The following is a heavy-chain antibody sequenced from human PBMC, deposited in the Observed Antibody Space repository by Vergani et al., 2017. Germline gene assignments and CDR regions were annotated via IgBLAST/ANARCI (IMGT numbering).Heavy chain of an antibody. CDR1: GYRFHTYW. D-gene: IGHD3-3*01. V-gene: IGHV5-51*01. CDR3: AKTRDFSSLFSSCNWFDP. Sequence: EVQLVQSGAEVKKPGESLKISCEASGYRFHTYWIGWVRQVPGKGLEWIGLIYPDDSDTIYSPSFEGQVTISADKSITTVYLQWTSRKASDTATYYCAKTRDFSSLFSSCNWFDPWVQGTQVTVSS. J-gene: IGHJ5*02. CDR2: IYPDDSDT.